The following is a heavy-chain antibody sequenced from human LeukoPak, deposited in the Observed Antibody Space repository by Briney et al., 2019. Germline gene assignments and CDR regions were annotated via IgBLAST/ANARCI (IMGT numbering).Heavy chain of an antibody. J-gene: IGHJ1*01. CDR1: RFTFSSYA. V-gene: IGHV3-23*01. D-gene: IGHD2-2*01. CDR2: ISGSGGST. Sequence: GRSLRLSCAASRFTFSSYAMSWVRQAPGKGLEWVSAISGSGGSTYYADSVKGRFTISRDNSKNTLYLQMNSLRAEDTAVYYCAKRRGVDCSSTSCYQEEYFQHWGQGTLVTVSS. CDR3: AKRRGVDCSSTSCYQEEYFQH.